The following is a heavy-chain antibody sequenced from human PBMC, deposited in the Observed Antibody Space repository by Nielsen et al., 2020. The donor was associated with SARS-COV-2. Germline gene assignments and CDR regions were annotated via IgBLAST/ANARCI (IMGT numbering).Heavy chain of an antibody. CDR2: IYYSGST. D-gene: IGHD3-3*01. Sequence: LRLSCTVSGGSISSGGYYWSWIRQHPGKGLEWIGYIYYSGSTYYNPSLKSRVTISVDTSKNQFSLKLSSVTAADTAVYYCARAPRGITSFGVVTSGAFDIWGQGTMVTVSS. CDR3: ARAPRGITSFGVVTSGAFDI. J-gene: IGHJ3*02. V-gene: IGHV4-31*03. CDR1: GGSISSGGYY.